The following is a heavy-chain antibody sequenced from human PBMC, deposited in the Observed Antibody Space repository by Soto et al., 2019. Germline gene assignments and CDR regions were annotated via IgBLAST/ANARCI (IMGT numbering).Heavy chain of an antibody. CDR1: GYTFTGYY. CDR3: AFEYADSPTHLLPF. CDR2: TSPSSLAT. D-gene: IGHD3-9*01. J-gene: IGHJ1*01. Sequence: ASVKGSCKASGYTFTGYYIHWVRQAPGQGLEWMGWTSPSSLATNYAQRFQGRVTMSRDRATSTVYMELSRLRSEDTAVYYCAFEYADSPTHLLPFWGQGSAVPVSA. V-gene: IGHV1-2*02.